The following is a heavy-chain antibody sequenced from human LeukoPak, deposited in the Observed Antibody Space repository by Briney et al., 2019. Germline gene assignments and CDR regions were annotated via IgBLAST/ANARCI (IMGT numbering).Heavy chain of an antibody. Sequence: PSETLSLTCTVSGGSISSYYWSWIRQPAGKGLEWIGRIYTSGSTNYNPSLKSRVTMSVDTSKNQFSLKLSSVTAADTAVYYCARYRPYYDFWSGYKTGGYFDYWGQGTLVTVSS. V-gene: IGHV4-4*07. CDR2: IYTSGST. D-gene: IGHD3-3*01. J-gene: IGHJ4*02. CDR3: ARYRPYYDFWSGYKTGGYFDY. CDR1: GGSISSYY.